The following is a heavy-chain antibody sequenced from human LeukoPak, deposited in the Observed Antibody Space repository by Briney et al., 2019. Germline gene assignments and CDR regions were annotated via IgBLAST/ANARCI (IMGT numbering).Heavy chain of an antibody. J-gene: IGHJ5*02. CDR1: GGSISSGGYY. D-gene: IGHD3-22*01. V-gene: IGHV4-31*03. CDR3: ARVSHYYDSSGINWFDP. Sequence: SEALSLTCTVSGGSISSGGYYWSWIRQHPGKGLEWIGYIYYSGSTYYNPSLKSRVTISVDTSKNQFSLKLSSVTAADTAVYYCARVSHYYDSSGINWFDPWGQGTLVTVSS. CDR2: IYYSGST.